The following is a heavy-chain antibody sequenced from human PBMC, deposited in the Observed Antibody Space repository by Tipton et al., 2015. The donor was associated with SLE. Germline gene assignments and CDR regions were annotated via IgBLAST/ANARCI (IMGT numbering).Heavy chain of an antibody. D-gene: IGHD6-6*01. CDR2: IYYSGST. Sequence: TLSLTCTVSGGSISSGGYYWSWIRQHPGKGLEWIGYIYYSGSTYSNPSLKSRVTISVDTSKNQFSLKLSSVTAADTAVYYCARDVPAARPYAFDIWGQGTMVTVSS. J-gene: IGHJ3*02. CDR3: ARDVPAARPYAFDI. V-gene: IGHV4-31*03. CDR1: GGSISSGGYY.